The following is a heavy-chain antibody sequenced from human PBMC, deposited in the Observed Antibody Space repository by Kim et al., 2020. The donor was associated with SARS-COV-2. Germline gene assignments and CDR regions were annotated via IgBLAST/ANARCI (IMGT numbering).Heavy chain of an antibody. CDR3: ARAISSTLYYFDY. J-gene: IGHJ4*02. Sequence: GGSLRLSCAASGFTISSNYMSWVRQAPGKGLEWVSVIYSGGSTYYADSVKGRFTISRDNSKNTLYLQMNSLRAEDTAVYYCARAISSTLYYFDYWGQGTLVTVSS. CDR1: GFTISSNY. CDR2: IYSGGST. V-gene: IGHV3-53*01. D-gene: IGHD6-13*01.